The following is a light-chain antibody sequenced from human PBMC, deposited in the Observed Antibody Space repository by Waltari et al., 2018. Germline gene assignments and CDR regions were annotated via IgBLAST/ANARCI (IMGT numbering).Light chain of an antibody. J-gene: IGLJ1*01. V-gene: IGLV3-1*01. Sequence: SYELTQPSSVSVSPGETVSITCSGAKVGEQFVSWYQLRPGQSPVVVIYEDSKRPSGIPGRFSGSNSGNTATLTISGTQAMDEADYYCQTWDSRNAVFGSATKVTVL. CDR3: QTWDSRNAV. CDR1: KVGEQF. CDR2: EDS.